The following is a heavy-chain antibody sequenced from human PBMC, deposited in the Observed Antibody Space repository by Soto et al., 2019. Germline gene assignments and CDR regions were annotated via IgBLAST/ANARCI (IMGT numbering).Heavy chain of an antibody. CDR1: GGFISGTTYS. CDR2: IYDRGNT. J-gene: IGHJ4*02. V-gene: IGHV4-30-2*01. Sequence: SETLSLTCAVSGGFISGTTYSWSWIRQPPGKGPEWIGYIYDRGNTYYNPSLKSQFSISVDRSKNQFSLKLSSVTAADTAVYYCARGQGAAAGHSNFDYWGQGALVTV. CDR3: ARGQGAAAGHSNFDY. D-gene: IGHD6-13*01.